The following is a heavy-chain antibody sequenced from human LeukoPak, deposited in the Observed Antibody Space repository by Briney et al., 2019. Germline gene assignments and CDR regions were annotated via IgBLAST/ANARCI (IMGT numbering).Heavy chain of an antibody. D-gene: IGHD3-10*01. CDR2: IYYSGST. J-gene: IGHJ4*02. Sequence: SETLSLTCTVSGGSISRSSYYWGWIRPPPGKGLEWMATIYYSGSTYYNPSLKSRVTISADTSKNQFSLKLSSVTAADTAVYYCARLTSGHFDYWGQGTLVTVSS. CDR3: ARLTSGHFDY. V-gene: IGHV4-39*01. CDR1: GGSISRSSYY.